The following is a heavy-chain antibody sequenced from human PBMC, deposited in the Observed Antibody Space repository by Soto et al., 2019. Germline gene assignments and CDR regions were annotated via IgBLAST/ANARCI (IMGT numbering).Heavy chain of an antibody. CDR2: ISGSGGST. J-gene: IGHJ3*02. D-gene: IGHD6-13*01. CDR1: GFTFSSYA. V-gene: IGHV3-23*01. Sequence: VQLLESGGGLVQPGGSLRLSCAASGFTFSSYAMSWVRQAPGKGLEWVSAISGSGGSTYYADSVKGRFTISRDNSKNTLYLQMNSLRAEDTAVYYCAKDLRPAAAASAIPVDAFDIWGQGTMVTVSS. CDR3: AKDLRPAAAASAIPVDAFDI.